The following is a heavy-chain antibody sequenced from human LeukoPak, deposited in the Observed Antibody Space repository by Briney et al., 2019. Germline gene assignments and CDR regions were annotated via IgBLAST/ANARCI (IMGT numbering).Heavy chain of an antibody. Sequence: GGSLRLSCAASGFTFSSYWMNWARQAPGKGLEWVASINHNGNVNYYVDSVKGRFTISRDNAKNSLYLQMSNLRAEDTAVYYCAKESCSSTSCYPGRYFDYWGQGTLVTVSS. CDR1: GFTFSSYW. CDR3: AKESCSSTSCYPGRYFDY. CDR2: INHNGNVN. J-gene: IGHJ4*02. V-gene: IGHV3-7*01. D-gene: IGHD2-2*01.